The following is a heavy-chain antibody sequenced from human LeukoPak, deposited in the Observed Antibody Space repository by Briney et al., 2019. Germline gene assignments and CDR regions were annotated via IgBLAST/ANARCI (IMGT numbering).Heavy chain of an antibody. CDR3: ARQYAYSYGFFREYYFDY. CDR1: GGSISSSSYY. Sequence: PSETLSLTCTVSGGSISSSSYYWGWIRQPPGKGLEWIGSIYYSGSTYYNPSLKSRVTISVDTSKNQFSLKLSSVTAADTAVYYCARQYAYSYGFFREYYFDYWGQGTLVTVSS. V-gene: IGHV4-39*01. D-gene: IGHD5-18*01. CDR2: IYYSGST. J-gene: IGHJ4*02.